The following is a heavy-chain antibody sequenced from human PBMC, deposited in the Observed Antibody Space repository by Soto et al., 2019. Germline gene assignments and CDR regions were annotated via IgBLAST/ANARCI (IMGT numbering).Heavy chain of an antibody. V-gene: IGHV3-23*01. D-gene: IGHD6-6*01. J-gene: IGHJ4*02. CDR1: GFTSGTYA. CDR2: ITGSGGTT. CDR3: AREYRTSSQFDY. Sequence: QPGGSLRLSCAASGFTSGTYAMSWVRQAPGKGLEWVSSITGSGGTTDYADSVKGRFTISRDTSRNTLYLQMSRLSVDDTAIYYCAREYRTSSQFDYWGQGTLVTSPQ.